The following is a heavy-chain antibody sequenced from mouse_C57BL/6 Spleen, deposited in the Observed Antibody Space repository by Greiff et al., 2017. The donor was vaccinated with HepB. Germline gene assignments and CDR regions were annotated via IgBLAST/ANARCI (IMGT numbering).Heavy chain of an antibody. Sequence: QVQLQQPGAELVKPGASVKMSCKASGYTFTSYWITWVKQRPGQGLEWIGDIYPGSGSTNYNEKFKSKATLTVDTSSSTAYMQLSSLTSEDSAVYYCARDFRRYYGSSYFDYWGQGTTLTVSS. CDR3: ARDFRRYYGSSYFDY. V-gene: IGHV1-55*01. D-gene: IGHD1-1*01. J-gene: IGHJ2*01. CDR2: IYPGSGST. CDR1: GYTFTSYW.